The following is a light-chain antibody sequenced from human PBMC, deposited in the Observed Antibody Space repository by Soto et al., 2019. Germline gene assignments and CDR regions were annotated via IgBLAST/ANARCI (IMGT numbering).Light chain of an antibody. CDR3: QQHGSSPIT. J-gene: IGKJ5*01. CDR2: GAS. V-gene: IGKV3-20*01. Sequence: ESVLTQSPVTLSLSPGERATLSCRASQSVSSSYLAWHQQKPGQTPRLLVYGASNRATGIPDRFSGSGSGTDFTLTISRLEPEDFAVYYCQQHGSSPITFGQGTRLEIK. CDR1: QSVSSSY.